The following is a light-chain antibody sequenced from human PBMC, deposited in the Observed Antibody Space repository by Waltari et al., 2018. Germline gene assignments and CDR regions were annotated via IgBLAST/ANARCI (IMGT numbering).Light chain of an antibody. CDR2: AAS. CDR1: QGISSY. V-gene: IGKV1-8*01. Sequence: AIRMTQSPSSFSASPGDRVTITCRASQGISSYLAWYQQKPGKAPKLLIYAASTLQSGVPSRFSGSGSGTDVTLTISCLQSEDFATYYCRQYYSYLLTFGGGTKVEIK. J-gene: IGKJ4*01. CDR3: RQYYSYLLT.